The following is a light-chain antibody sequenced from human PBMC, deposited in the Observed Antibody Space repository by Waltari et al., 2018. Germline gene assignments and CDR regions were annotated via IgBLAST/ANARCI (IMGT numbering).Light chain of an antibody. V-gene: IGKV3-20*01. Sequence: EIVLTQSPGTVSLSPGEGATLSCRASQSVNGALAWYQQKPGQAPRLLIYHASNRATCIPDRFSGSGSGTDFSLTISRLEPEDFAVYYCQHYLRLPVTFGQGTKVEI. CDR1: QSVNGA. CDR3: QHYLRLPVT. J-gene: IGKJ1*01. CDR2: HAS.